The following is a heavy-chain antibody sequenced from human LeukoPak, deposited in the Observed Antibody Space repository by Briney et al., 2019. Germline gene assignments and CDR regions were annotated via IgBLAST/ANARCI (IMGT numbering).Heavy chain of an antibody. Sequence: GGSLRLSCAASGFSVSNNYMSWVRQAPGKGLEWVSVIYSGGSTYYADSVQGRFTISRVNSKNTLYLQMNSLRAEDTAVYYCARRNIGATYYFDYWGQGTLVTVSS. CDR3: ARRNIGATYYFDY. J-gene: IGHJ4*02. CDR2: IYSGGST. V-gene: IGHV3-53*01. D-gene: IGHD2-15*01. CDR1: GFSVSNNY.